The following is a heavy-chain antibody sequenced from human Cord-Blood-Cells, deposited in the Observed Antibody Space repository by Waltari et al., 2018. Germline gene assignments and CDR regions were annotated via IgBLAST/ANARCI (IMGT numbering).Heavy chain of an antibody. CDR1: GGSFSGYY. V-gene: IGHV4-34*01. CDR2: INLSGST. J-gene: IGHJ5*02. D-gene: IGHD3-3*01. Sequence: QVQLQQWGAGLLKPSETLSLTCAVYGGSFSGYYWSWIRQPPGKGLEWIGEINLSGSTNYNPPLKRRVTIPVDTSKNQFSLKLSSVTAADTAVYYCARVLPRYYDFWSGYNWFDPWGQGTLVTVSS. CDR3: ARVLPRYYDFWSGYNWFDP.